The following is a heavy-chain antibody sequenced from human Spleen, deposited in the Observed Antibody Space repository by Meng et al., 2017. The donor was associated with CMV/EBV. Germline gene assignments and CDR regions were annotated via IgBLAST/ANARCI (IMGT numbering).Heavy chain of an antibody. J-gene: IGHJ4*02. Sequence: SVKVSCKASGDTFSDYATSWVRQTPGQGLEWMGGIVPKFRTPNYAQKFQGRVTITTDESTSTTYMELTNLSSQDTAVYYCARDRIRHYYESGDYDNWGQGTLVTVSS. V-gene: IGHV1-69*05. CDR3: ARDRIRHYYESGDYDN. CDR2: IVPKFRTP. CDR1: GDTFSDYA. D-gene: IGHD3-22*01.